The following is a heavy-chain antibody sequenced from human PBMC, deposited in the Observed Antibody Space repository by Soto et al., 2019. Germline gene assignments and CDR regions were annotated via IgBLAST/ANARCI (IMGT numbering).Heavy chain of an antibody. CDR2: ISSSGDTI. CDR3: AREALRRDWFDP. V-gene: IGHV3-48*01. CDR1: GFSFSTYS. J-gene: IGHJ5*02. Sequence: GGSLRLSCAASGFSFSTYSMNWVRQAPGKGLEWVSFISSSGDTIHYADSVKGRFTVSRDNAKNSLYLQMNSLRAEDTAVYYCAREALRRDWFDPWGQGTLVTVSS. D-gene: IGHD4-17*01.